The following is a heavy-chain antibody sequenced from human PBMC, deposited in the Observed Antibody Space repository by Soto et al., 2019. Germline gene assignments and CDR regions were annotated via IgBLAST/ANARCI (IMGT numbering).Heavy chain of an antibody. D-gene: IGHD6-13*01. CDR3: ASDAAAGLKF. CDR1: GITFRSYW. Sequence: EVQLVESGGGLVQPGGSLRLSCAVSGITFRSYWMHWIRQAPGKGLVWVSQINSDASIINYADSVKGRFTISRDNARNTLYLQMNSLRVDDTAIYYCASDAAAGLKFWGQGTLVTVSS. CDR2: INSDASII. J-gene: IGHJ4*02. V-gene: IGHV3-74*01.